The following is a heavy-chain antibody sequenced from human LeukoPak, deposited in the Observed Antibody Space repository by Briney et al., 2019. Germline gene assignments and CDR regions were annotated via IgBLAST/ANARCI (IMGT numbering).Heavy chain of an antibody. D-gene: IGHD1-26*01. V-gene: IGHV4-38-2*01. J-gene: IGHJ4*02. CDR3: ARLLSGSYSQFDY. Sequence: SETPSLTCAVSGYSIRSGHYWGWIRPPPGKGLEWIGSLYHSGSTDYNPSLRSRVTISVDTSKNQFSLKLTSVTAADTALYYCARLLSGSYSQFDYWGQGTLVTVSS. CDR1: GYSIRSGHY. CDR2: LYHSGST.